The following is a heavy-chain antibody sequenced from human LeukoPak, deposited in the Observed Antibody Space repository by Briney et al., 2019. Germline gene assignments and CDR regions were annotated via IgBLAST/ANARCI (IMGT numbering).Heavy chain of an antibody. V-gene: IGHV3-15*01. D-gene: IGHD3-10*01. CDR3: ARDQGNYFDY. J-gene: IGHJ4*02. CDR1: GFTFSNAW. Sequence: GGSLRLSCAASGFTFSNAWVSWVRQAPGKGLEWVGRIKSKTDGGTTDYAAPVKGRFTISRDDSKNTLYLQMNSLRAEDTAVYYCARDQGNYFDYWGQGTLVTVSS. CDR2: IKSKTDGGTT.